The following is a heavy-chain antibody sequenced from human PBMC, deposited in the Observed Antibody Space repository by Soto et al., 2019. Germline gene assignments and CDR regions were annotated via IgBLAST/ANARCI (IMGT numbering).Heavy chain of an antibody. J-gene: IGHJ4*02. CDR2: VYNSGST. CDR1: GFSVSSTY. D-gene: IGHD6-19*01. V-gene: IGHV4-59*02. CDR3: ARIPYSSASFDY. Sequence: SQTLSLTCSVSGFSVSSTYWGWVRQSPGEGLEWSGYVYNSGSTIYSPSLKSRITISMDPSKNHFSLRLRSVTAADTAVYYCARIPYSSASFDYWGQGKLVNVSS.